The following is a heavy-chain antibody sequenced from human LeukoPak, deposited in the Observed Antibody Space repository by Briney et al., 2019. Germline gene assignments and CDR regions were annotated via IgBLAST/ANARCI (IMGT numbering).Heavy chain of an antibody. Sequence: GGSLRLSCAASGFTFSRFWMTWVRQAPGKGLEWVANINQDGSEKYYVDSVKGRFTISRDNAKNSLYLQMNSLRAEDTAVYYCAGRGSHDAFDIWGQGTMVTVSS. CDR3: AGRGSHDAFDI. D-gene: IGHD1-26*01. J-gene: IGHJ3*02. V-gene: IGHV3-7*03. CDR1: GFTFSRFW. CDR2: INQDGSEK.